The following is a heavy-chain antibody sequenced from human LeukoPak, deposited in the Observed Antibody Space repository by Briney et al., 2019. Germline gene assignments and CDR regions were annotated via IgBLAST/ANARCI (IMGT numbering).Heavy chain of an antibody. CDR2: ISTSSSYI. J-gene: IGHJ4*02. V-gene: IGHV3-21*01. Sequence: PGGSLRLSCAASGFTFSSYNMNWVRQAPGKGLEWVSSISTSSSYIYYADSVKGRFTISRDSAKNSLYLQMNSLRAEDTAVYYCVRGRGYSYGHLGLGFDYWGQGTLVTVSS. D-gene: IGHD5-18*01. CDR3: VRGRGYSYGHLGLGFDY. CDR1: GFTFSSYN.